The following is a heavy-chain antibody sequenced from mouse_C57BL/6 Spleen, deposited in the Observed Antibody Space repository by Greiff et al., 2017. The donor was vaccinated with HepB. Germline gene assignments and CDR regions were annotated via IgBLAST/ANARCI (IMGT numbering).Heavy chain of an antibody. CDR2: ISSGGSYT. D-gene: IGHD4-1*01. V-gene: IGHV5-6*01. CDR3: ARVPGAMDY. CDR1: GFTFSSYG. Sequence: EVMLVESGGDLVKPGGSLKLSCAASGFTFSSYGMSWVRQTPDKRLEWVATISSGGSYTYYPDSVKGRFTISRDNAKNTLYLQMSSLKSEDTAMYYCARVPGAMDYWGQGTSVTVSS. J-gene: IGHJ4*01.